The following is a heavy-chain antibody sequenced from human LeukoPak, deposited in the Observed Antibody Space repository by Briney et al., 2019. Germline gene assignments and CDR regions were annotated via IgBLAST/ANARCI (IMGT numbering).Heavy chain of an antibody. CDR3: ARQNVGYSSSSFDY. V-gene: IGHV4-34*01. CDR2: IYYSGST. CDR1: GGSFSGYY. D-gene: IGHD6-6*01. J-gene: IGHJ4*02. Sequence: SETLSLTCAVYGGSFSGYYWSWIRQPPGKGLEWIGSIYYSGSTYYNPSLKSRVTISVDTSKNQFSLKLSSVTAADTAVYYCARQNVGYSSSSFDYWGQGTLVTVSS.